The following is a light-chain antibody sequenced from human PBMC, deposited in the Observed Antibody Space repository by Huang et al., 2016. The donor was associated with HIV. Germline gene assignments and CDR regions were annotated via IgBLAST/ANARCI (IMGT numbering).Light chain of an antibody. J-gene: IGKJ1*01. V-gene: IGKV1-39*01. CDR3: QQYYNTPKT. Sequence: DIQMAQSPSSLSASVGDTVTITCRASQSISSDLNWYQQKPGKAPKLLIYGASSLQSGVPSRFSVSGSGTDFTLTISSLQPEDSATYYCQQYYNTPKTFGQGTKVEIK. CDR1: QSISSD. CDR2: GAS.